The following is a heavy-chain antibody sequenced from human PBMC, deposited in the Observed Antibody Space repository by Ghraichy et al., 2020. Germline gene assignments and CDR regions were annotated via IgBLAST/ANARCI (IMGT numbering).Heavy chain of an antibody. CDR1: GFTFSSYG. Sequence: LSLTCVASGFTFSSYGMHWVRQAPGKGLEWVAVIWYDGSNKYYADSVKGRFTISRDNSKNTLYLQMNSLRAEDTAVYYCVRDADSAGPHTGLDYWGQGTLVTVSS. D-gene: IGHD1-14*01. CDR3: VRDADSAGPHTGLDY. J-gene: IGHJ4*02. V-gene: IGHV3-33*01. CDR2: IWYDGSNK.